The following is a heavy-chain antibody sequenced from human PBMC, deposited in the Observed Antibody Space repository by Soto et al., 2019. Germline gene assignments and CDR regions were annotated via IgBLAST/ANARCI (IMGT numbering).Heavy chain of an antibody. Sequence: QVQLVESGGGVVQPGRSLRLSCAASGFTFSSYAMHWVRQAPGKGLEWVAVISYDGSNKYYADSVKGRFTISRDNSKNTLYLQMNSLRAEDTAVYYCACPIVVSFDYWGQGTLVTVSS. CDR3: ACPIVVSFDY. CDR2: ISYDGSNK. CDR1: GFTFSSYA. V-gene: IGHV3-30-3*01. D-gene: IGHD3-22*01. J-gene: IGHJ4*02.